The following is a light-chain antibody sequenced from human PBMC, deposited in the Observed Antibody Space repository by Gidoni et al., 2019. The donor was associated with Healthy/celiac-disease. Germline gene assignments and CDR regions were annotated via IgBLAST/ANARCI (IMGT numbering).Light chain of an antibody. CDR1: QSVSSSY. CDR3: QQYGSSPWT. Sequence: EIVLTQSPGTLSLSPGERATLSCRASQSVSSSYLVWYQQKPGQAPRLLTYGASSRAPGIPDRCSGSGSGTDFTLTISRLEPEDFAVYYCQQYGSSPWTFGQGTKVEIK. J-gene: IGKJ1*01. CDR2: GAS. V-gene: IGKV3-20*01.